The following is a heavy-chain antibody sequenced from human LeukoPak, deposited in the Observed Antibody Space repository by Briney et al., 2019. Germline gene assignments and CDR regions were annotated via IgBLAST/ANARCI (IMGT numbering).Heavy chain of an antibody. D-gene: IGHD6-19*01. CDR2: ISGSGGST. CDR3: ANPPLPNSSGWYSQLGTTDY. V-gene: IGHV3-23*01. CDR1: GFTFSSYA. J-gene: IGHJ4*02. Sequence: TGGSLRLSCAASGFTFSSYAMSWVRQAPGKGLEWVSAISGSGGSTYYADSVKGRFTISRDNSENTLYLQMNSLRAEDTAVNYCANPPLPNSSGWYSQLGTTDYWGQGTLVTVSS.